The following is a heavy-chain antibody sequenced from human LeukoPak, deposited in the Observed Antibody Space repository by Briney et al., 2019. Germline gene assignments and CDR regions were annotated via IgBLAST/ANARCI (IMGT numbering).Heavy chain of an antibody. J-gene: IGHJ3*02. D-gene: IGHD1-14*01. CDR1: GFTFSSYA. CDR2: ISYDGSNK. Sequence: PGRSLRLSCAASGFTFSSYAMHWVRQAPGKGLEWVAVISYDGSNKYYADSVKGRFTISRDNSKNTLYLQMNSLRAEDTAVYYCARPGRAAGDAFDIWGQGTMVTVSS. V-gene: IGHV3-30*04. CDR3: ARPGRAAGDAFDI.